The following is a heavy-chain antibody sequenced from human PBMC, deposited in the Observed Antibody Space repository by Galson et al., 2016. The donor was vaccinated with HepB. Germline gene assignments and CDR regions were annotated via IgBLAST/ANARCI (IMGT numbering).Heavy chain of an antibody. D-gene: IGHD3-3*01. V-gene: IGHV1-18*01. CDR1: GYRFNSYG. CDR3: ARDPFLGESIDY. J-gene: IGHJ4*02. Sequence: SVKVSCKASGYRFNSYGISWVRQAPGQGLEWMGWINPYNDNTNYAQKFQGRVTMTADTLTDTAYMELRSLRSDDTAVYYCARDPFLGESIDYWGQGTLVAVSS. CDR2: INPYNDNT.